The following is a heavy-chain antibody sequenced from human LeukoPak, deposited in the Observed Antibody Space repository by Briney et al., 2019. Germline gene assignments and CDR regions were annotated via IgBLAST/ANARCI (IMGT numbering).Heavy chain of an antibody. V-gene: IGHV1-18*01. CDR3: ARGEKPYDY. Sequence: ASVKVSCKTSGYTFAYYVISWVRQAPGQGLEWMGWINAYNGNTNDAQKFQGRVTMTTDTSTSTAYMELRSLRSDDTAVYYCARGEKPYDYWGQGTLVSVSS. D-gene: IGHD1-26*01. CDR1: GYTFAYYV. CDR2: INAYNGNT. J-gene: IGHJ4*02.